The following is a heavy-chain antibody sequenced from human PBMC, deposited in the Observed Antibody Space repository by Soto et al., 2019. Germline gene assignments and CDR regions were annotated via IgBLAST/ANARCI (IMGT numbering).Heavy chain of an antibody. CDR2: IYYSGSS. J-gene: IGHJ4*02. D-gene: IGHD3-9*01. CDR1: DGSISSGGYY. Sequence: LSLTCTVSDGSISSGGYYWSWIRQHPGKGLEWIGYIYYSGSSYYSPSLKSRVTISVDTSKNQFSLKLRSVTAADTAVYYCARSNFDFLIRYSQRYIDFWGQGTLFTLSS. CDR3: ARSNFDFLIRYSQRYIDF. V-gene: IGHV4-31*03.